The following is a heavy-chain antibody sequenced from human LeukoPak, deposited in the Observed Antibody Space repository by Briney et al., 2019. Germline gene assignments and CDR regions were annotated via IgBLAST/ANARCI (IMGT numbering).Heavy chain of an antibody. CDR2: INHSGST. J-gene: IGHJ3*02. V-gene: IGHV4-34*01. CDR3: ARGLSIGYSSSWYAPAPFDAFDI. Sequence: ETLSLTCAVYGGSFSGYYWSWIRQPPGKGLEWIGEINHSGSTNYNPSLKSRVAISVDTSKDQFSLKLSSVTAVDTAVYYCARGLSIGYSSSWYAPAPFDAFDIWGQGTMVTVSS. CDR1: GGSFSGYY. D-gene: IGHD6-13*01.